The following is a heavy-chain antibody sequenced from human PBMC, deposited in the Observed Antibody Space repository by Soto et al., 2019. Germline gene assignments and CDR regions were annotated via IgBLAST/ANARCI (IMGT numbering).Heavy chain of an antibody. CDR2: ISGSDGKT. J-gene: IGHJ4*02. Sequence: GSLRLSCAAPVFSCGSYALSWVRQAPGKGLEWVSTISGSDGKTFYADSVKGRFSISRDTSQSTLHLQMNSLRADDTAMYYCARWSYLDYWGQGTRVTVSS. CDR3: ARWSYLDY. D-gene: IGHD3-3*01. CDR1: VFSCGSYA. V-gene: IGHV3-23*01.